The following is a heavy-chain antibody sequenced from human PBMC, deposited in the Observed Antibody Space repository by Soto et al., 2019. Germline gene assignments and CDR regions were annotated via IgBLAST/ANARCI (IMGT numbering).Heavy chain of an antibody. CDR2: IDHSGFT. D-gene: IGHD4-4*01. CDR3: ARADYTYNYRGLDS. V-gene: IGHV4-34*01. J-gene: IGHJ5*01. CDR1: GGSFRGYY. Sequence: SETLSLTCAVYGGSFRGYYWTWIRQPPGKGLEWIGEIDHSGFTNYNPPLKSRVTISADTSKNQFSLKLASVTAADTAVYYCARADYTYNYRGLDSWGQGTLVTVSS.